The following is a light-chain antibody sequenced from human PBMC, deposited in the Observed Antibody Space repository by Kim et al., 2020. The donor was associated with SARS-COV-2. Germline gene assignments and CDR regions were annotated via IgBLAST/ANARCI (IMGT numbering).Light chain of an antibody. Sequence: ALGQTVRITCQGDSLRSYYASWYQQRPGQAPILVIYAKDNRPSGIPDRFSGSSSGNTASLTITGAQAEDEADYYCSSRDSSGNHWVFGGGTQLTVL. CDR1: SLRSYY. V-gene: IGLV3-19*01. CDR2: AKD. J-gene: IGLJ3*02. CDR3: SSRDSSGNHWV.